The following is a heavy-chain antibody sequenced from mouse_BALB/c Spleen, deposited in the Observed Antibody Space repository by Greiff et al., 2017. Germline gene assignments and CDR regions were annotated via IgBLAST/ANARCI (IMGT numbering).Heavy chain of an antibody. V-gene: IGHV1-20*02. Sequence: DVQLQESGPELVKPGASVKISCKASGYSFTGYFMNWVMQSHGKSLEWIGRINPYNGDTFYNQKFKGKATLTVDKSSSTAHMELRSLASEDSAVYYCARGGYDYDGGFAYWGQGTLVTVSA. CDR2: INPYNGDT. CDR1: GYSFTGYF. CDR3: ARGGYDYDGGFAY. J-gene: IGHJ3*01. D-gene: IGHD2-4*01.